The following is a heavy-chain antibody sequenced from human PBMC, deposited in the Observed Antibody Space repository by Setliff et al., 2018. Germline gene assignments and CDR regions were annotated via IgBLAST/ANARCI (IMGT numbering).Heavy chain of an antibody. D-gene: IGHD2-15*01. CDR2: ISAYDGDT. J-gene: IGHJ3*02. CDR3: ARPGLYCSGGSRYGDDAFDI. CDR1: GYTFTSYG. V-gene: IGHV1-18*01. Sequence: ASVKVSCKASGYTFTSYGISWVRQAPGQGLEWMGWISAYDGDTNYAQKLQGRVTMTTDTSTTTAYMELRSLRSDDTAVYYCARPGLYCSGGSRYGDDAFDIWGQGTMVTVSS.